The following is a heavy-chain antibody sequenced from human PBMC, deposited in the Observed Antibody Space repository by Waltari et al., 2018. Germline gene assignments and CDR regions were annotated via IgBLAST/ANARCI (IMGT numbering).Heavy chain of an antibody. CDR2: VRYDGSSK. J-gene: IGHJ4*02. Sequence: QVQLVESGGGVVRPGGSLRLPCAASGSTSSNYGLHCVRHAPGKGMELVAFVRYDGSSKFYTDSVKGRFTIARDNSKNTLYLYMNSLRAEDTAVYYCARDRGYCSTDSCYELDSWGQGTLVTVSS. CDR3: ARDRGYCSTDSCYELDS. CDR1: GSTSSNYG. V-gene: IGHV3-30*02. D-gene: IGHD2-15*01.